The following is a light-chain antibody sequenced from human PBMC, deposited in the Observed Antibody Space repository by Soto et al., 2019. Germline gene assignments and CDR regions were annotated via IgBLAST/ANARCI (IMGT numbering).Light chain of an antibody. J-gene: IGKJ1*01. CDR1: QSVSSSY. CDR2: GAS. Sequence: EIVLTQSPGTLSLSPGERATLSCRASQSVSSSYLAWYQQKPGQAPRLLIYGASSRATGIPDRFSGSGSGTDFTLTIIRLEPEDFAVYYCQQYANSPPTFGQGTKVGIK. CDR3: QQYANSPPT. V-gene: IGKV3-20*01.